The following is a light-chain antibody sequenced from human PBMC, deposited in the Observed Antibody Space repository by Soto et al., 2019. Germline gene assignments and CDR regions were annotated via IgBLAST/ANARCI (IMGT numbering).Light chain of an antibody. CDR2: EVT. V-gene: IGLV2-14*01. CDR3: SSYTSSSTYV. CDR1: SSDVGGYNH. Sequence: QSALTQPASVSGSPGQSITISCTGSSSDVGGYNHVTWYQQYPGAAPKLIIYEVTNRPSGVSYRFSGSKSANTASLTISGLQAEDEADYYCSSYTSSSTYVFGTGTKLTVL. J-gene: IGLJ1*01.